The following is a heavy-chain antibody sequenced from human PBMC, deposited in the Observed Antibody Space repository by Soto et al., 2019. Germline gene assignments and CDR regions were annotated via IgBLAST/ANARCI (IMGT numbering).Heavy chain of an antibody. V-gene: IGHV5-10-1*01. CDR3: ARPGLAAAGTWTSYWFDP. J-gene: IGHJ5*02. CDR2: IDPSDSYT. CDR1: GYSFTSYW. D-gene: IGHD6-13*01. Sequence: PGESLKISCKGSGYSFTSYWISWVRQMPGKGLEWMGRIDPSDSYTNYSPSFQGHVTISADKSISTAYLQWSSLKASDTAMYYCARPGLAAAGTWTSYWFDPWGQGTLVTVSS.